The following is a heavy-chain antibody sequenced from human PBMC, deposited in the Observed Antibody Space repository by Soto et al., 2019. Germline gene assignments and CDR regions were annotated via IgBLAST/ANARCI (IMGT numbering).Heavy chain of an antibody. J-gene: IGHJ4*02. Sequence: QVQLQESGPGLVKPSDTLSLTCTVSGGSVSSGSFFWAWIRQATGKGLEWMGSIDYIGTTYYNRSLRSRLGISVDRSANRGSRRLHSVTAADTAVYYCAGGYFSGASGLDGHEYWGRGTLVTVSS. V-gene: IGHV4-61*01. CDR2: IDYIGTT. CDR1: GGSVSSGSFF. D-gene: IGHD3-3*01. CDR3: AGGYFSGASGLDGHEY.